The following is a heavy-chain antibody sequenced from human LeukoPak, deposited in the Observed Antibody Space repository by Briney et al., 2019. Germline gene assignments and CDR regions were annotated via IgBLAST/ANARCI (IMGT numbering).Heavy chain of an antibody. CDR3: ARAPSEIGGYYPEYFRH. CDR1: GFTFSNYW. V-gene: IGHV3-74*01. D-gene: IGHD3-22*01. Sequence: PGGSLRLSCAAAGFTFSNYWMHWVRQAPGKGLVWGSRIKSDGRTNYADSVKGRFTISRDNAKNTVSLQMNSLRAEDTGVYYCARAPSEIGGYYPEYFRHWGQGTLVTVSS. J-gene: IGHJ1*01. CDR2: IKSDGRT.